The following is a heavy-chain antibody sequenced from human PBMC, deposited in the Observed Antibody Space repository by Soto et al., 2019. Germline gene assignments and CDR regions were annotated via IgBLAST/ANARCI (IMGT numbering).Heavy chain of an antibody. V-gene: IGHV2-70*01. J-gene: IGHJ6*02. CDR3: ARSRVPFTVRGPGLEGMDV. CDR1: GFSLSTSGMC. D-gene: IGHD4-17*01. CDR2: IDWDDDK. Sequence: SGPTLVNPTQTLTLTCTFSGFSLSTSGMCVSWIRQPPGKALEWLALIDWDDDKYYSTSLKTRLTISKDTSKNQVVLTMTNMDPVDTATYYCARSRVPFTVRGPGLEGMDVWGQGTTVTVSS.